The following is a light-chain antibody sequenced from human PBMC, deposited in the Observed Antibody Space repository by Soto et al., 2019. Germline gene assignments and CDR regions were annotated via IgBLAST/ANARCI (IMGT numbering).Light chain of an antibody. CDR2: GDS. V-gene: IGLV1-40*01. J-gene: IGLJ2*01. CDR3: QSYDSSLSGVV. Sequence: QAVVTQPPSVSGAPGQRVTISCTGSSSNIGAGSDVHWYQRLPGTAPKLLIYGDSNRPSGVPDRFSGSKSGTSASLAITGLQAEDEADYYCQSYDSSLSGVVFGGGTKLTVL. CDR1: SSNIGAGSD.